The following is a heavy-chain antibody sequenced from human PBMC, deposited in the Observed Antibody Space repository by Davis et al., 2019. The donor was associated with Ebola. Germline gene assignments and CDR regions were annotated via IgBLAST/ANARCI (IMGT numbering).Heavy chain of an antibody. CDR1: GFTFRSYG. CDR2: ISYDGSNK. CDR3: AKYSSGDHYYFYGMDV. J-gene: IGHJ6*04. Sequence: GGSLRLSCAASGFTFRSYGMHWVRQAPGKGLEWVAVISYDGSNKYYADSVKGRFTISRDNSKNTLYLEMNRLRAEDTAVYYCAKYSSGDHYYFYGMDVWGKGTTVTVPS. V-gene: IGHV3-30*18. D-gene: IGHD3-22*01.